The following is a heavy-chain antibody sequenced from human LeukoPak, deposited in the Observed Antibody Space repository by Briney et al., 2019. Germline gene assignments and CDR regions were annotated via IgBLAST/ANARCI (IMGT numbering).Heavy chain of an antibody. J-gene: IGHJ5*02. CDR3: AKVPRQHDNWFDP. D-gene: IGHD6-13*01. V-gene: IGHV3-30*18. CDR1: GFTLSSYG. CDR2: ISYDGSQK. Sequence: GGSLRLSCVASGFTLSSYGMHWVRQAPGKGLEWVALISYDGSQKYYADSVKGRFTISRDDAKNSLYLQMNSLRAEDTAVYYCAKVPRQHDNWFDPWGQGTLVTVSS.